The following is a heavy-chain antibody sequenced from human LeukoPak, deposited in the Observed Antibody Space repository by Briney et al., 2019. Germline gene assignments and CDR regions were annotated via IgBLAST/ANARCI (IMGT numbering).Heavy chain of an antibody. D-gene: IGHD6-13*01. V-gene: IGHV4-34*01. CDR1: GGSFSGCY. Sequence: SETLSLTCAVYGGSFSGCYWSWIRQPPGKGLEWIGEINHSGSTNYNPSLKSRVTISVDTSKNQFSLKLSSVTAADTAVYYCASSSSWNDAFDIWGQGTMVTVSS. CDR3: ASSSSWNDAFDI. J-gene: IGHJ3*02. CDR2: INHSGST.